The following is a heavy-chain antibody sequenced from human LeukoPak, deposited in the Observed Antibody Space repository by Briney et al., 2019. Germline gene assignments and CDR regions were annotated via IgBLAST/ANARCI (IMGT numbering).Heavy chain of an antibody. V-gene: IGHV4-38-2*02. CDR2: IYNTGNT. J-gene: IGHJ4*02. Sequence: SETLSLTCRVSGYSISSGFYWGWIRQPPGQGLEWIGTIYNTGNTYYNPSLNSRVTISIDTSKNQFSLRLNSVTAADTAVYYCASDEEIKWFYYWGQGTLVTVSS. CDR3: ASDEEIKWFYY. D-gene: IGHD3-22*01. CDR1: GYSISSGFY.